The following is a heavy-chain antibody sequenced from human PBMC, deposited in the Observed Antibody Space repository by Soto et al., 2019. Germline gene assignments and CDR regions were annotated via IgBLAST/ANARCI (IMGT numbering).Heavy chain of an antibody. V-gene: IGHV4-30-4*01. D-gene: IGHD3-10*01. Sequence: PSETLSLTCTVSGGSISSGDYYWSWIRQPPGKGLEWIGYIYYSGSTFYSPSLKSRVIISVDTSKNQFSLKLSSVTAADTAVYYCARDLWGYYGSGSYAFDIWGQGTMVTVSS. CDR3: ARDLWGYYGSGSYAFDI. J-gene: IGHJ3*02. CDR2: IYYSGST. CDR1: GGSISSGDYY.